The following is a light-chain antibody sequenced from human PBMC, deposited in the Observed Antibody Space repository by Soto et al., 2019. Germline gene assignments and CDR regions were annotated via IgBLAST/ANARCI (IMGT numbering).Light chain of an antibody. CDR1: SSNIGSSY. J-gene: IGLJ3*02. V-gene: IGLV1-47*01. CDR3: SAWDESLSGWV. CDR2: RNN. Sequence: QAVVTQPPSVSGTPGQRVTISCSGSSSNIGSSYVYWYQQLPGTAPKLLIYRNNQWPSGVPDRFSGSKAGTSASLVISGRRSEDEADYYWSAWDESLSGWVCGGGTQLTVL.